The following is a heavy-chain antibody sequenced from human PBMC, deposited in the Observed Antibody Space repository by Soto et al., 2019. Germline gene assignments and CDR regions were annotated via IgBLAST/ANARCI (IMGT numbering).Heavy chain of an antibody. Sequence: SETLSLTCTVSGGSISSSSYYWGWIRQPPGKGLEWIGSIYYSGSTYYNPSLKSRVTISVDTSKNQFSLKLSSVTAADTAVYYCASLIEDIVVVPAAYFDYWGQGTLVTVSS. V-gene: IGHV4-39*01. J-gene: IGHJ4*02. D-gene: IGHD2-2*01. CDR1: GGSISSSSYY. CDR2: IYYSGST. CDR3: ASLIEDIVVVPAAYFDY.